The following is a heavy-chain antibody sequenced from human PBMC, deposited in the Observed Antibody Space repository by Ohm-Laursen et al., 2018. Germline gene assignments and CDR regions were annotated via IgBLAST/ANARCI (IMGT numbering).Heavy chain of an antibody. D-gene: IGHD3-10*01. Sequence: SLRLSCAASGFTFDDYAMHWVRQAPGKGLEWVSGISWNSGSIGYADSVKGRFTISRDNAKNSLYLQMNSLRAEDTAVYYCAKKWGGYSFDYWGQGTLVTVSS. J-gene: IGHJ4*02. CDR1: GFTFDDYA. V-gene: IGHV3-9*01. CDR2: ISWNSGSI. CDR3: AKKWGGYSFDY.